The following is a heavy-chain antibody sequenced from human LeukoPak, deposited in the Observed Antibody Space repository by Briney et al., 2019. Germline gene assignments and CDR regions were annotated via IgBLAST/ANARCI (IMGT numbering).Heavy chain of an antibody. CDR2: ISYDGSNK. J-gene: IGHJ4*02. V-gene: IGHV3-30*03. CDR1: GFTFSSYG. D-gene: IGHD4/OR15-4a*01. Sequence: GGSLRLSCAASGFTFSSYGMHWVRQAPGKGLEWVAGISYDGSNKKYADSVKGRFTISRDNSKNTLYLQMNSLRAEDTAVYYCARRAGAYSHPYDYWGQGTLVTVSS. CDR3: ARRAGAYSHPYDY.